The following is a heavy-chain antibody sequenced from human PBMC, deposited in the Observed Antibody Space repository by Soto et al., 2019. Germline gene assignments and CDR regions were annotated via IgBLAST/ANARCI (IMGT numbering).Heavy chain of an antibody. CDR3: ARHTPAISISDH. D-gene: IGHD2-15*01. CDR2: IYYSGST. CDR1: GGSISSSSYY. V-gene: IGHV4-39*01. J-gene: IGHJ4*02. Sequence: QLQLQESGPGLVKPSKTLSLTCTVSGGSISSSSYYWGWIRQPPGKGLEWIGSIYYSGSTYYNPSLKSRVTISVDTSKNQSSLKLSSVTAADTAVYCCARHTPAISISDHWGQGTLVTVSS.